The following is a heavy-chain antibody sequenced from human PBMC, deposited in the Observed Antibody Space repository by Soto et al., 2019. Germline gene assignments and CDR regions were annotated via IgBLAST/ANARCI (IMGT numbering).Heavy chain of an antibody. J-gene: IGHJ6*02. CDR1: GYTFTSYG. CDR3: ATGGDNSGEFYSYGMDV. Sequence: ASVKVSCKASGYTFTSYGISWVRQAPGQGLEWMGWISAYNGNTNYAQRFRGRVTMTRDTSTRTVHMELSRLRFEDTAVYFCATGGDNSGEFYSYGMDVWGQGTTVTVSS. D-gene: IGHD2-15*01. V-gene: IGHV1-18*01. CDR2: ISAYNGNT.